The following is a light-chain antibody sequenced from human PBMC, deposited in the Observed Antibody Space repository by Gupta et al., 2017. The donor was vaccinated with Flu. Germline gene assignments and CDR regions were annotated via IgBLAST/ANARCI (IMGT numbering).Light chain of an antibody. J-gene: IGKJ1*01. Sequence: ATLSLSPGQRATLYCRASQSVSTKLAWYQQKPGQAPRRLIYGASTRVTGVPVRFSGSGSGTEFTLTIGSLQSEDFAVYYCQQYDAWPTWTFGEGTRV. CDR2: GAS. CDR3: QQYDAWPTWT. CDR1: QSVSTK. V-gene: IGKV3-15*01.